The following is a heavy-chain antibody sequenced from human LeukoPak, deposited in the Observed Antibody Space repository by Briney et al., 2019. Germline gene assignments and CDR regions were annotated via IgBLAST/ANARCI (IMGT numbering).Heavy chain of an antibody. V-gene: IGHV4-34*01. D-gene: IGHD6-19*01. CDR2: INQRRNT. CDR3: ARHGWHAWYFDL. J-gene: IGHJ2*01. Sequence: SETLSLTCTVSGGSISNYFWNWIRQPPGKGLEWIGEINQRRNTNYNPSLKSRVTISIDTSKNQFSLKLSSVTAADTAVYFCARHGWHAWYFDLWGRGTLVTVSS. CDR1: GGSISNYF.